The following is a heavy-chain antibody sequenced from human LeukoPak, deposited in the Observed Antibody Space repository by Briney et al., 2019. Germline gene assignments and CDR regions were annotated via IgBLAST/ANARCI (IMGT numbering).Heavy chain of an antibody. CDR2: INSSGGK. CDR1: GFTFSSFA. CDR3: TKGGSFSGSYYINWFGP. V-gene: IGHV3-23*01. J-gene: IGHJ5*02. D-gene: IGHD3-10*01. Sequence: GGSLRLSCAASGFTFSSFAMSWVRQAPGKGLEWVTTINSSGGKNYAESVKGRFTISRDNSKKTLYLQMNSLRPEDTAVYYCTKGGSFSGSYYINWFGPWGQGTLATVSS.